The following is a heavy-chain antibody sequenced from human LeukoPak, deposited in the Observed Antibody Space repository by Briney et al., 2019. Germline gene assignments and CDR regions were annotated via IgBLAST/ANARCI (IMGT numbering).Heavy chain of an antibody. CDR2: INHSGST. D-gene: IGHD3-22*01. CDR1: GGSFSAYY. Sequence: TSETLSLTCAVYGGSFSAYYWSWIRQPPGKGLEWIGEINHSGSTNYNPSLKSRVTISVDTSKNQFSLKLNSVTAADTAVYYCARLYDSSGYYYLTGAYYFDYWGQGTLVTVSS. CDR3: ARLYDSSGYYYLTGAYYFDY. J-gene: IGHJ4*02. V-gene: IGHV4-34*01.